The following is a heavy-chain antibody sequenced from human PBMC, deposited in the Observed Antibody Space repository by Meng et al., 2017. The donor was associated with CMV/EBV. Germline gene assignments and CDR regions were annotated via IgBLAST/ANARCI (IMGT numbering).Heavy chain of an antibody. CDR2: ISSSGSTI. CDR3: ARDWGDAIMPHLYKGLDV. J-gene: IGHJ6*02. D-gene: IGHD3-16*01. V-gene: IGHV3-48*03. Sequence: GESLKISCAASGFTFSSYEMNWVRQAPGKGLEWVSYISSSGSTIYYADSVKGRFTTSRDNSKRSMYLQMNNLKDEDTAVYYCARDWGDAIMPHLYKGLDVWGQGTTVTVSS. CDR1: GFTFSSYE.